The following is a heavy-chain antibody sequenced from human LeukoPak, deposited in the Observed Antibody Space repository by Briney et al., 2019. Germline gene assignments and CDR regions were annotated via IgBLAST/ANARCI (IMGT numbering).Heavy chain of an antibody. Sequence: SETLSLTCAVSGGSISGYFWTWIRQPAGKGLEWIGRIYSSGSNNYNPSLKSRVTMSLDTSKNHFSLNLTSVTAADTAVYYCAREPTSGREPTSGRPLDYWGQGTLVTVSS. J-gene: IGHJ4*02. V-gene: IGHV4-4*07. CDR3: AREPTSGREPTSGRPLDY. D-gene: IGHD5-12*01. CDR1: GGSISGYF. CDR2: IYSSGSN.